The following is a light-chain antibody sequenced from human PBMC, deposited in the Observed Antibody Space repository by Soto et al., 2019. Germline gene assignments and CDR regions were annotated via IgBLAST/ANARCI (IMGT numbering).Light chain of an antibody. V-gene: IGLV1-44*01. CDR3: AAWDDSLNGYV. CDR2: GTD. CDR1: SSNIGINT. J-gene: IGLJ1*01. Sequence: VLTQPPSASGTPGQSVTISCSGSSSNIGINTVNWYQHLPGTAPQLLIYGTDQRPSGVPDRFSASKSGTSASLAITGLQSEDEADYYCAAWDDSLNGYVFGSGTKLTVL.